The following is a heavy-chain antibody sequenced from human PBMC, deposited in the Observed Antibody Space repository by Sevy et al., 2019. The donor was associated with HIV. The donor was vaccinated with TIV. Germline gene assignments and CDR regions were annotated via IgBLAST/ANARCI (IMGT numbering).Heavy chain of an antibody. CDR2: INWNGGRV. V-gene: IGHV3-20*01. CDR1: GFRFEDYG. CDR3: ARGRVERYTSAYYSYYAMDV. J-gene: IGHJ6*02. D-gene: IGHD5-12*01. Sequence: GGSLRLSCAGSGFRFEDYGMSWVRQVPGKGLEWVSGINWNGGRVAYADSVKGRFTVSLDNAKNSLYLHMNSLRVEDTALYHCARGRVERYTSAYYSYYAMDVWGQGTTVTVSS.